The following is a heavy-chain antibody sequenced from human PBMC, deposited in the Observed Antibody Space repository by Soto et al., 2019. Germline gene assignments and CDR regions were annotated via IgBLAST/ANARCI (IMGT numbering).Heavy chain of an antibody. CDR1: GFSISSYY. D-gene: IGHD5-12*01. CDR2: IYYSGST. J-gene: IGHJ6*03. V-gene: IGHV4-59*08. CDR3: ATHSGYDYVIGYYYYYMDV. Sequence: PFGTLSLTCTVSGFSISSYYWSWIRQPPGKGLEWIGYIYYSGSTNYNPSLKSRVTISVDTSKNQFSLKLSSVTAADTAVYYCATHSGYDYVIGYYYYYMDVWGKGTTVTVSS.